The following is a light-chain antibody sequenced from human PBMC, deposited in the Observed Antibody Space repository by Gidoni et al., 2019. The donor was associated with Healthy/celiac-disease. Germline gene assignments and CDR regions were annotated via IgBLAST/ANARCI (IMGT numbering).Light chain of an antibody. V-gene: IGKV1-5*03. J-gene: IGKJ2*01. Sequence: DIQMTQSPSTLSASVGDRVTITYRASQSISSWLAWYQQKPGKAPKLLIYKASSLESGVPSRFSGSGSGTEFTLTISSLQPDDFATYYCQQYNIFMYTFXQXTKLEIK. CDR1: QSISSW. CDR2: KAS. CDR3: QQYNIFMYT.